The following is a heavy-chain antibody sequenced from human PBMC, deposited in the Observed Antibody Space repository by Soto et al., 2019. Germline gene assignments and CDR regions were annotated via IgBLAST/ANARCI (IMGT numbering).Heavy chain of an antibody. V-gene: IGHV3-9*01. Sequence: GGSLRLSCAASGFTFDDYAMHWVRQAPGKGLEWVSGISWNSGSIGYADSVKGRFTISRDNAKNSLYLQMNSLRAEDTALYYCAKDATLYSSSRSGLDYWGQGTLVTVSS. CDR1: GFTFDDYA. D-gene: IGHD6-13*01. CDR3: AKDATLYSSSRSGLDY. J-gene: IGHJ4*02. CDR2: ISWNSGSI.